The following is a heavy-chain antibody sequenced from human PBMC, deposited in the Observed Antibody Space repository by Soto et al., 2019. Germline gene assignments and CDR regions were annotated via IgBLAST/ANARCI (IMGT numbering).Heavy chain of an antibody. D-gene: IGHD2-15*01. V-gene: IGHV4-4*02. J-gene: IGHJ3*02. Sequence: QVQLQESGPGLVKPSGTLSLTCAVSSGSISSSNWWSWVRQPPGKGLEWIGAIYHSGSTNYNPSLKSRVTIAVDKSNNQSSLKLSSVAAADTDVYYCARTDPVVVGSFDIWGQGTMVTVSS. CDR2: IYHSGST. CDR3: ARTDPVVVGSFDI. CDR1: SGSISSSNW.